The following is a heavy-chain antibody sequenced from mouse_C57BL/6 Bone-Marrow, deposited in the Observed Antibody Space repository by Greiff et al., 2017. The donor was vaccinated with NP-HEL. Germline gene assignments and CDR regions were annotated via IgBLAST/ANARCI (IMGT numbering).Heavy chain of an antibody. D-gene: IGHD1-1*01. Sequence: EVMLVESEGGLVQPGSSMKLSCTASGFTFSDYYMAWVRQVPEKGLEWVANINYDGSSTYYLDSLKSRFIISRDNAKNILYLQMSSLKSEDTATYYCARDRYYGSSPYAMDYWGQGTSVTVSS. CDR1: GFTFSDYY. J-gene: IGHJ4*01. V-gene: IGHV5-16*01. CDR3: ARDRYYGSSPYAMDY. CDR2: INYDGSST.